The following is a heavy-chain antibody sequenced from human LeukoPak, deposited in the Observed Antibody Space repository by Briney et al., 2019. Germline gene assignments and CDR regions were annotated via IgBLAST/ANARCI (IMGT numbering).Heavy chain of an antibody. CDR1: GGSVSSGSYY. J-gene: IGHJ3*02. D-gene: IGHD3-22*01. Sequence: SETLSLTCTVSGGSVSSGSYYWSRIRQPPGKGLEWIGYIYYSGSTNYNPSLKSRVTISVDTSKNQFSLKLSSVTAADTAVYYCARDNYYDSSGYYEDAFDIWGQGTMVTVSS. CDR2: IYYSGST. V-gene: IGHV4-61*01. CDR3: ARDNYYDSSGYYEDAFDI.